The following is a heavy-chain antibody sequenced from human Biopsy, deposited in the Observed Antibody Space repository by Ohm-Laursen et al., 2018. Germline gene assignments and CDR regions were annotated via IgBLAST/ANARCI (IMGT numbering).Heavy chain of an antibody. J-gene: IGHJ3*02. Sequence: SDTLSLTCIVSGGSISGPSWSWIRQAPGRGLEWVGYISYSGSTSNNPSLKSRITISVDTSKNQISLKVTSVTAADTAVYYCAKHGSGWTGDDALHIWGQGTMVTVSS. D-gene: IGHD6-19*01. CDR2: ISYSGST. CDR3: AKHGSGWTGDDALHI. CDR1: GGSISGPS. V-gene: IGHV4-59*08.